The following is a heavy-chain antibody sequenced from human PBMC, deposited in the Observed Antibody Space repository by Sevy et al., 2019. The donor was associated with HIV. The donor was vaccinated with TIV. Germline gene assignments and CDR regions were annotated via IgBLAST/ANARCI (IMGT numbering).Heavy chain of an antibody. D-gene: IGHD1-26*01. J-gene: IGHJ6*02. V-gene: IGHV4-59*01. CDR1: GGSISSYY. Sequence: SETLSLTCTVSGGSISSYYWSWIRQPPGKGLEWIGYIYYSGSTNYNPSLKSRVTISVDTSKNQFSPKLSSVTAADTAVYYWARDNRRATKYYGMDVWGQGTTVTVSS. CDR2: IYYSGST. CDR3: ARDNRRATKYYGMDV.